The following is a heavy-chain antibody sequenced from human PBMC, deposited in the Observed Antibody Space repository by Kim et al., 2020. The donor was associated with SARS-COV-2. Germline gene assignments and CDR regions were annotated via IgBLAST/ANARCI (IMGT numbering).Heavy chain of an antibody. V-gene: IGHV4-59*08. Sequence: SETLSLTCTVSGGSISSYYWSWIRQPPGKGLEWIGYIYYSGSTNYNPSLKSRVTISVDTSKNQFTLKLSSVTAADTAVYYCARRYYDILTGPRYWYFDLWGRGTLVTVSS. CDR3: ARRYYDILTGPRYWYFDL. CDR1: GGSISSYY. J-gene: IGHJ2*01. D-gene: IGHD3-9*01. CDR2: IYYSGST.